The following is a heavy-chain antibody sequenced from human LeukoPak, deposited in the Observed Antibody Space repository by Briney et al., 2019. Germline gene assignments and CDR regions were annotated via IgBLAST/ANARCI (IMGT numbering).Heavy chain of an antibody. CDR2: IYSGGNT. CDR1: GFTVSSNY. Sequence: SGGSLRLSCAASGFTVSSNYMSWVRQAPGKGLEWVSVIYSGGNTYYADSVKGRFTISRDNSKNAVYLQMNNLRAEDTAVYYCARDDLGIDYWGQGTPVTVSS. J-gene: IGHJ4*02. V-gene: IGHV3-53*01. D-gene: IGHD7-27*01. CDR3: ARDDLGIDY.